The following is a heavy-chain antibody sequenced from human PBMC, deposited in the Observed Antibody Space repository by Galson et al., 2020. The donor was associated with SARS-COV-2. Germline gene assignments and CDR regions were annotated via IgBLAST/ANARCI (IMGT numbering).Heavy chain of an antibody. CDR1: GFSLSTSGVG. CDR2: IYSDNDK. J-gene: IGHJ4*02. V-gene: IGHV2-5*02. D-gene: IGHD4-17*01. CDR3: AHRPKPMSTVTTSINYFDY. Sequence: KMSGPTLVKPTQTLTLTCTFSGFSLSTSGVGVGWIRQPPGNALEWLAVIYSDNDKRYCPSLKNRLTITTDTPKKQVVLTMTNMDPVDTATYYCAHRPKPMSTVTTSINYFDYWGKGTLVTVSS.